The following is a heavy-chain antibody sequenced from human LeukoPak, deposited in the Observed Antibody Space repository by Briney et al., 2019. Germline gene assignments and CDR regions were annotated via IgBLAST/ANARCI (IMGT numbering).Heavy chain of an antibody. J-gene: IGHJ4*02. CDR1: GGTFSSYA. V-gene: IGHV1-69*13. CDR2: IIPIFGTA. CDR3: ARVWPGSGYAFDY. D-gene: IGHD5-12*01. Sequence: SVKVSCKASGGTFSSYAISWVRQAPGQGLEWMGGIIPIFGTANYAQKFQGRVTITADESTSTAYMELSSLRPEDTAVYYCARVWPGSGYAFDYWGQGTLVTVSS.